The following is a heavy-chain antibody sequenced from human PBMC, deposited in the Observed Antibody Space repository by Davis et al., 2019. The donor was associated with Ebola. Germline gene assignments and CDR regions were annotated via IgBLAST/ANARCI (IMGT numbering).Heavy chain of an antibody. CDR3: ARPTLDGDRYGGGLVP. D-gene: IGHD4-17*01. CDR2: ISGSGGST. CDR1: GFTFSSYS. J-gene: IGHJ5*02. Sequence: GESLKISCAASGFTFSSYSMSWVRQAPGKGLEWVSAISGSGGSTYYADSVKGRFTISRDNSKNTLYLQMNSLRAEDTAVYYCARPTLDGDRYGGGLVPWGQGTLVTVSS. V-gene: IGHV3-23*01.